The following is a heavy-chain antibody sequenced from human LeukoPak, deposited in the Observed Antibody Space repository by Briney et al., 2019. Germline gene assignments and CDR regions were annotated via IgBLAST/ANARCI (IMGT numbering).Heavy chain of an antibody. J-gene: IGHJ4*02. Sequence: SETLSLTCSVSGVSISSGSNYWGWIRQPPGKTLEWIGSIYSSGSTYYNPSLKSRVTISVDTSKNQFSLKLSSVTAADTAVYYCARDSNKWELPDWGQGTLVTVSS. CDR3: ARDSNKWELPD. D-gene: IGHD1-26*01. CDR2: IYSSGST. CDR1: GVSISSGSNY. V-gene: IGHV4-39*07.